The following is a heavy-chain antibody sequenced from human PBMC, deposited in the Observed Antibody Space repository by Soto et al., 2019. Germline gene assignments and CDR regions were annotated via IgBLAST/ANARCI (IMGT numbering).Heavy chain of an antibody. CDR1: GGSISSGGYY. CDR2: IYYSGST. Sequence: SETLSLTCTVSGGSISSGGYYWSWIRQHPGKGLEWIGYIYYSGSTYYNPSLKSRVTISVDTSKNQFSLKLSSVTAADTAVYYCARDRVTIFGVVEPMGFDIWGQGTMVTVS. CDR3: ARDRVTIFGVVEPMGFDI. J-gene: IGHJ3*02. D-gene: IGHD3-3*01. V-gene: IGHV4-31*03.